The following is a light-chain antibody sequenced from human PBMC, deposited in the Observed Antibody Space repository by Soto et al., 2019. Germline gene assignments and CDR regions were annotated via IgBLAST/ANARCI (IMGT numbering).Light chain of an antibody. CDR2: GAS. V-gene: IGKV3-20*01. Sequence: EILLTQSPGALAVSPGEVATLSCRASQSVRDNLAWYQQKPGQAPRLLIYGASIRATGIPARFSGSGSGTEFTLTISRLEPEDFAVYYCQQYGSSGTFGQGTKVDIK. CDR3: QQYGSSGT. J-gene: IGKJ1*01. CDR1: QSVRDN.